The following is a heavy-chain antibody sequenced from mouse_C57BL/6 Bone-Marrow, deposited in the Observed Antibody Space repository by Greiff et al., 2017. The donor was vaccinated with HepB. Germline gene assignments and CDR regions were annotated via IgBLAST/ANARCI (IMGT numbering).Heavy chain of an antibody. D-gene: IGHD2-4*01. CDR1: GFNIKDDY. CDR2: IDPENGDT. J-gene: IGHJ4*01. CDR3: TTDDYYEYDGYAMDY. Sequence: EVQLQQSGAELVRPGASVKLSCTASGFNIKDDYMHWVKQRPEQGLEWIGWIDPENGDTEYASKFQGKATITADTSSNTAYLQLSSLTSEDTAVYYWTTDDYYEYDGYAMDYWGQGTSVTVSS. V-gene: IGHV14-4*01.